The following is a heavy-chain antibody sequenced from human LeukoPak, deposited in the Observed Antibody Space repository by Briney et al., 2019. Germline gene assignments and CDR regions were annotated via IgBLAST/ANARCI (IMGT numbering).Heavy chain of an antibody. V-gene: IGHV4-4*02. J-gene: IGHJ4*02. D-gene: IGHD3-22*01. CDR1: GDSINSLDL. CDR3: AGLVGRYSSGLYYYYFDY. CDR2: MYLSGTT. Sequence: TETLSLTCTVSGDSINSLDLWSWVRQPAGKVLEWIGEMYLSGTTHSNPSVKSRVTISIDKSKNQFFLNLSSVTAADTAVYYCAGLVGRYSSGLYYYYFDYWGQGTLVTVSS.